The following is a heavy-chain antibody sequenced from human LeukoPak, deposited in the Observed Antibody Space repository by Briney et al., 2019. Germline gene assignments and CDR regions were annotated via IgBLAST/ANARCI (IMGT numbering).Heavy chain of an antibody. D-gene: IGHD2-15*01. V-gene: IGHV3-23*01. J-gene: IGHJ4*02. CDR3: AKSGYCSGGSCYSEKRWLDY. CDR1: GFTFSSYA. Sequence: GGSLRLSCAASGFTFSSYAMSWVRQAPGKGLEWVSAISGSGGSTYYADSVKGRFTISRGNSKNTLYLQMNSLRAEDTAVYYCAKSGYCSGGSCYSEKRWLDYWGQGTLVTVSS. CDR2: ISGSGGST.